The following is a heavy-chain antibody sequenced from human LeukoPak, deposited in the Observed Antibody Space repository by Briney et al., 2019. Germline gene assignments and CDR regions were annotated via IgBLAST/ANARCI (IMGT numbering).Heavy chain of an antibody. V-gene: IGHV3-74*01. D-gene: IGHD1-7*01. CDR3: ARVTSLTGTIFDS. CDR1: GFTFSSCW. J-gene: IGHJ4*02. Sequence: PGGSLRLSCAASGFTFSSCWMHWVRQDPGKGLVWVARINSDGSSTSYAESVKGRFTISRDNAKNTPYLQMSSLRVEDTAVYYCARVTSLTGTIFDSWGQGTLVTVSS. CDR2: INSDGSST.